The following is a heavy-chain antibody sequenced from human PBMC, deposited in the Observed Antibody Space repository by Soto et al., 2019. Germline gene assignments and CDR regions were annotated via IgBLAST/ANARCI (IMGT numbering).Heavy chain of an antibody. J-gene: IGHJ4*02. CDR3: APHTVDTGMPSGY. V-gene: IGHV1-24*01. Sequence: ASVNVDRKVAGYALSVLSMHWVRQAPGKGLEWMGGFDPEDGETIYAQKFQGRVTLTTDTSTSTAYMELRSLRSDDTAVYYCAPHTVDTGMPSGYWGQGTLVTVSS. CDR1: GYALSVLS. CDR2: FDPEDGET. D-gene: IGHD5-18*01.